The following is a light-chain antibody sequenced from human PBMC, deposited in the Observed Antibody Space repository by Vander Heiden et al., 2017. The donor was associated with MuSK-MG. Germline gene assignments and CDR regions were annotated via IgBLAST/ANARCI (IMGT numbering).Light chain of an antibody. CDR1: QSLSSRY. Sequence: EIVLTQSSGTLSLSPGERATLSCTASQSLSSRYLAWYQQKPGQAPRLLIYGASYRDKGIPDRFSGSGSGTDFTLTIKRLEPEDFAVYYCQQYHASPCTFGQGTKLEIK. V-gene: IGKV3-20*01. J-gene: IGKJ2*02. CDR2: GAS. CDR3: QQYHASPCT.